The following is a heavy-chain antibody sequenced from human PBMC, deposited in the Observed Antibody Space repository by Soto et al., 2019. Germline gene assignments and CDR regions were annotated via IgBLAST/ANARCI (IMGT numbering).Heavy chain of an antibody. CDR3: ARGRGGYLSSSGHTHNYLDY. CDR2: INGGNGDT. V-gene: IGHV1-3*01. CDR1: GYTFTSYA. D-gene: IGHD3-22*01. Sequence: QVQLVQSGAEVKKPGASVRISCRTSGYTFTSYAITWLRHAPGQRLEWMGWINGGNGDTKYSQKFQDRLSITRDTSATTVSLGLSSLTSEDTAIYYCARGRGGYLSSSGHTHNYLDYWGQGTLVTVSS. J-gene: IGHJ4*02.